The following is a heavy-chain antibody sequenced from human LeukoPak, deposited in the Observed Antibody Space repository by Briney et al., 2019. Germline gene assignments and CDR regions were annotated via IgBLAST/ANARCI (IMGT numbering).Heavy chain of an antibody. Sequence: QSGGSLRLSCAASGFTFSSSGVHWVRQAPGKGLEWVAVILYNGSNKYYADSVKGRFTISRDNSKNTLYLQMNSLRVEHTAVYYCARAGGYCSGGSCYRGYSWFDPWGQGTLVTVSS. CDR2: ILYNGSNK. CDR1: GFTFSSSG. V-gene: IGHV3-33*01. CDR3: ARAGGYCSGGSCYRGYSWFDP. D-gene: IGHD2-15*01. J-gene: IGHJ5*02.